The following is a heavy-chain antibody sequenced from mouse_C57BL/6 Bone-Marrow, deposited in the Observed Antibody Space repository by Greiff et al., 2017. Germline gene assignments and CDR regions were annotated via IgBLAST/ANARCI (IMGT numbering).Heavy chain of an antibody. Sequence: VQLQESGPELVKPGASVKISCKASGYAFSSSWMNWVKQRPGKGLEWIGRIYPGDGDTNYNGKFKGKATLTADKSSSTAYMQLSSLTSEDSAVYFCARCVPLWYCDVWGTGTTVTVSS. CDR3: ARCVPLWYCDV. J-gene: IGHJ1*03. V-gene: IGHV1-82*01. CDR2: IYPGDGDT. CDR1: GYAFSSSW.